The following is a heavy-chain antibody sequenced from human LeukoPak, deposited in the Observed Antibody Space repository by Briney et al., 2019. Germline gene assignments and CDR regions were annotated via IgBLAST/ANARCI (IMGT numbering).Heavy chain of an antibody. D-gene: IGHD6-6*01. J-gene: IGHJ4*02. Sequence: SETLSLTCTVSGNSISSGDYYWSWIRQPAGKGLEWIGRIYTSGSTTYNPSLKSRVTISGDTSENQFSLRLSSVTAADTAVYYCARGGGPLVVAPQPIDYWGQGTLVTVSS. CDR2: IYTSGST. V-gene: IGHV4-61*02. CDR1: GNSISSGDYY. CDR3: ARGGGPLVVAPQPIDY.